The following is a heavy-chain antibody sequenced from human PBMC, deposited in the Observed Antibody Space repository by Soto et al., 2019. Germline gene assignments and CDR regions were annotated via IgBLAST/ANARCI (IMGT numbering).Heavy chain of an antibody. Sequence: SETLSLTCRVSGGSLTSYYWNWLRQSPGKGLEWIGYIDDAGSTKFNPSLRSRVSMSILTSQGQVSLTLDSVTAADTAVYYCARAYFDFTGGYSPYWYSEVWGRGTLVTVYS. V-gene: IGHV4-59*01. D-gene: IGHD3-3*01. J-gene: IGHJ2*01. CDR1: GGSLTSYY. CDR3: ARAYFDFTGGYSPYWYSEV. CDR2: IDDAGST.